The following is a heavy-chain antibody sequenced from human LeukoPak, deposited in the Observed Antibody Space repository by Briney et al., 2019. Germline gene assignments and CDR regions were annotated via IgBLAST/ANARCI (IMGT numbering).Heavy chain of an antibody. CDR1: GFTFSSYA. CDR3: AKDRGWYCSGGSCYEYNWFDP. Sequence: GGSLRLSCAASGFTFSSYAMSWFRQAPGKGLEWVSAIIGSGGSTYYADSVKGRFTISRDNSKNTLYLQMNSLRAEDTAVYYCAKDRGWYCSGGSCYEYNWFDPWGQGTLVTVSS. D-gene: IGHD2-15*01. J-gene: IGHJ5*02. CDR2: IIGSGGST. V-gene: IGHV3-23*01.